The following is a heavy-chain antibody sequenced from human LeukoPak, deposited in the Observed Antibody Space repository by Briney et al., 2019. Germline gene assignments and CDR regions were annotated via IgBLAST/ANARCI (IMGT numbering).Heavy chain of an antibody. D-gene: IGHD6-19*01. J-gene: IGHJ4*02. Sequence: PGGSLRLSCAVSGFTFDDYAMDGVRQAPGKGLEGGSGINWSSGSIVYADSVKGRFTISIDNAKNSLYLQMNSLRAEDTALYYCAKDSIVAGRVGSIDYWGQGTLVTVSS. CDR2: INWSSGSI. V-gene: IGHV3-9*01. CDR3: AKDSIVAGRVGSIDY. CDR1: GFTFDDYA.